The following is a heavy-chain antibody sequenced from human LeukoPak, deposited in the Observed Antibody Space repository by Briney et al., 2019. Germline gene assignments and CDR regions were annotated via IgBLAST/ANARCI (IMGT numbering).Heavy chain of an antibody. CDR3: ARDTDYYDSSGYYPPSLIFDY. CDR1: GYTFTSYG. V-gene: IGHV1-18*01. J-gene: IGHJ4*02. D-gene: IGHD3-22*01. CDR2: ISAYNGNT. Sequence: ASVKVSCKASGYTFTSYGISWVRQAPEQGLERMGWISAYNGNTNYAQKLQGRVTMTTDTSTSTAYMELRSLRSDDTAVYYCARDTDYYDSSGYYPPSLIFDYWGQGTLVTVSS.